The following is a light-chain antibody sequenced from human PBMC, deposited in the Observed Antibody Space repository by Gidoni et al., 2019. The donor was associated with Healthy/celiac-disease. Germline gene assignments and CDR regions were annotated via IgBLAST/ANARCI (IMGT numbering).Light chain of an antibody. CDR2: KAS. V-gene: IGKV1-5*03. J-gene: IGKJ1*01. Sequence: DIQMTQYPSTLSASVGDRITITGRASQSISSWLAWYQQKPGKAPKLLIYKASSLESGVPSRFSGSGSGTEFTLTISSLQPDDVATYYCQQFNRFSTFXQXTKVEIK. CDR1: QSISSW. CDR3: QQFNRFST.